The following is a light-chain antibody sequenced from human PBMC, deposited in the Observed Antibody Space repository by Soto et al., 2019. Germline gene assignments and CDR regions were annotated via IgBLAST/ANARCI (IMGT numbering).Light chain of an antibody. CDR3: QHRINSWT. CDR2: DAS. V-gene: IGKV3-11*01. Sequence: EIVLTQSPATLSLSPGERATLSCRASQSVSNFLAWYQQRPGQAPRLLIYDASNSATGIPARFSRSGSGTDFPLAISSLGPQEFAVYCCQHRINSWTFGQGTKVEIK. CDR1: QSVSNF. J-gene: IGKJ1*01.